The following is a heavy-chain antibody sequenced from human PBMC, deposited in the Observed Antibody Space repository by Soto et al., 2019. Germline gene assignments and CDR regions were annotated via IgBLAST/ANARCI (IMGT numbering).Heavy chain of an antibody. D-gene: IGHD1-7*01. Sequence: ASVKVSGKASGYTFTSCAIHWVRQAPGQRLGWMGWINAGNGNTKYSQKFQGRVTITRDTAASTAYMELSSQRSEDTAVYYCASVGAFSYNWNFPGYWGQGTLVTVSS. J-gene: IGHJ4*02. CDR1: GYTFTSCA. CDR2: INAGNGNT. V-gene: IGHV1-3*01. CDR3: ASVGAFSYNWNFPGY.